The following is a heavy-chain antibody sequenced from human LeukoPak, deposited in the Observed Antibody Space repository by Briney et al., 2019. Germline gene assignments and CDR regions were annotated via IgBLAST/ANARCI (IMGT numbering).Heavy chain of an antibody. CDR2: IRYDGSNK. CDR3: AKSRIVAGGEYFQH. D-gene: IGHD3-22*01. Sequence: GGSLRLSCAASGFTFSSYGMHWVRQAPGKGLEWVAFIRYDGSNKYYADSVKGRFTISRDNSKNTLYLQMNSLRAEDTAVHYCAKSRIVAGGEYFQHWGQGTLVTVSS. J-gene: IGHJ1*01. V-gene: IGHV3-30*02. CDR1: GFTFSSYG.